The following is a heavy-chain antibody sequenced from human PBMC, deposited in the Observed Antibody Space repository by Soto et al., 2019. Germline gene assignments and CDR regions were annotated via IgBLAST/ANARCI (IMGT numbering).Heavy chain of an antibody. CDR3: AKEGGLSAYISSSYYCDC. Sequence: QVQLVESGGGVVQPGRSLRLSCAASGFTFSSYGMHWVRQAPGKGLEWVAIISYDGSNTYYADSVKGRFTISRDNSKNTLYLQMNSLRAEDTSVYYCAKEGGLSAYISSSYYCDCWGQGTLVTVSS. V-gene: IGHV3-30*18. D-gene: IGHD3-16*01. J-gene: IGHJ4*02. CDR2: ISYDGSNT. CDR1: GFTFSSYG.